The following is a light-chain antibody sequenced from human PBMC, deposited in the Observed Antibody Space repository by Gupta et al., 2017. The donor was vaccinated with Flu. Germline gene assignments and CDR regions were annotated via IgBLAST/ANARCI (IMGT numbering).Light chain of an antibody. V-gene: IGKV3-15*01. CDR3: QQYNDWFLYT. Sequence: AALSVSPGERATRSCRASQSVSSKLAWYQQKPGQAPRILIYGASTRATGIPARFSGSGCGTEFTLTISSRQSEDFAVYYCQQYNDWFLYTFGQGTKLEIK. J-gene: IGKJ2*01. CDR1: QSVSSK. CDR2: GAS.